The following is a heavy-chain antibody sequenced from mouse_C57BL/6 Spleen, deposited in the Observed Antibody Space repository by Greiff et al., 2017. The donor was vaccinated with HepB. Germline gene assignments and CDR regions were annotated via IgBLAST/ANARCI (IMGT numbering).Heavy chain of an antibody. CDR3: AREGLSTLVNSHYDY. CDR2: INPYNGDT. V-gene: IGHV1-20*01. Sequence: EVQLQQSGPELVKPGDSVKISCKASGYSFTGYFMNWVMQSHGKSLEWIGRINPYNGDTFYNQKFKGKATLTVDKSSSTAHMELRSLTSEDSAVYYCAREGLSTLVNSHYDYWGQGTTLTVST. CDR1: GYSFTGYF. J-gene: IGHJ2*01. D-gene: IGHD2-12*01.